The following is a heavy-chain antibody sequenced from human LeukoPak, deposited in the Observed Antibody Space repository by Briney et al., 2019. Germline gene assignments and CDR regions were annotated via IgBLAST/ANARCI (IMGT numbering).Heavy chain of an antibody. J-gene: IGHJ4*02. D-gene: IGHD6-19*01. CDR2: INHSGST. Sequence: SETLSLTCAVYGGSFSGYYWSWIRQPPGKGLEWIGEINHSGSTNYNPSLKSRVTISVDTSKNQFSLKLSSVTAADTAVYYCARDRVGSEVDYWGQGTLVTVSS. V-gene: IGHV4-34*01. CDR3: ARDRVGSEVDY. CDR1: GGSFSGYY.